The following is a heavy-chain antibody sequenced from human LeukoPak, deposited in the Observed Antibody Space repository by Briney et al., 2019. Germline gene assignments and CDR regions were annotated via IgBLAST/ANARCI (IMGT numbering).Heavy chain of an antibody. V-gene: IGHV4-31*03. Sequence: SQTLSLTCTVSGGSISSGGYYWSWIRQHPGKGLGWIGYVYYSGSTYYNPSLKSRVTISVDTSKNQFSLKLSSVTAADTAVYYCAREEGISAFDIWGQGTMVTVSS. CDR2: VYYSGST. CDR1: GGSISSGGYY. CDR3: AREEGISAFDI. J-gene: IGHJ3*02. D-gene: IGHD3-3*02.